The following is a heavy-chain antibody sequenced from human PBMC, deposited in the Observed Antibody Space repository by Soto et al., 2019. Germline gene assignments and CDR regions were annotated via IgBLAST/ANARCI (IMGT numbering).Heavy chain of an antibody. CDR3: AKGNVLRYFDWSIPFDY. Sequence: PGGSLRLSCAASGFTFSSYAMSWVRQAPGKGLEWVSAISGSGGSTYYADSVKGRFTISRDNSKNTLYLQMNSLRAEDTAVYYCAKGNVLRYFDWSIPFDYWGQGTLVTV. D-gene: IGHD3-9*01. CDR2: ISGSGGST. V-gene: IGHV3-23*01. CDR1: GFTFSSYA. J-gene: IGHJ4*02.